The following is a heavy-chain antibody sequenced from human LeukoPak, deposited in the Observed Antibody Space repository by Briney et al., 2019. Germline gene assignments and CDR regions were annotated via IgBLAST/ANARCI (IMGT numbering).Heavy chain of an antibody. CDR1: GFIFSNYW. CDR3: VRESSGYAS. J-gene: IGHJ5*02. CDR2: VTGGGSS. Sequence: GGSLRLSCAASGFIFSNYWMHWVRQHPGKEPVWVARVTGGGSSIYADSVKGRFTISRDNAKNRVSLQMNSLRVDDTGVYYCVRESSGYASWGQGTLVTVSS. V-gene: IGHV3-74*01. D-gene: IGHD3-22*01.